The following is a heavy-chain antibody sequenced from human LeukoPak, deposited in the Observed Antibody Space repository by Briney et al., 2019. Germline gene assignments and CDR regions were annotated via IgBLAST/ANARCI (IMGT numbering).Heavy chain of an antibody. CDR1: RFTFSSYS. Sequence: GGPLTLSCAPSRFTFSSYSMNWLRQAPGKGREWVSSISSSSSYIYYADSVKGRFTISRDNAKNSLYLQMNSLRAEDTAVYYCAREEGRDDYGGNSDYWGQGTLVTVSS. D-gene: IGHD4-23*01. V-gene: IGHV3-21*01. J-gene: IGHJ4*02. CDR3: AREEGRDDYGGNSDY. CDR2: ISSSSSYI.